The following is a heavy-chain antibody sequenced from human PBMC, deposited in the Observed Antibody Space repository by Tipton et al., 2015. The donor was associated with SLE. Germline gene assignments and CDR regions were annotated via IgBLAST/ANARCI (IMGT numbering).Heavy chain of an antibody. CDR2: IYHSGST. D-gene: IGHD3-9*01. CDR1: GGSFSGSNW. V-gene: IGHV4-4*02. CDR3: ARAPYYDILTGYGAFDI. Sequence: TLSLTCAVYGGSFSGSNWWSWVRQPPGKGLEWIGEIYHSGSTNYNPSLKSRVTISVDKSKNQFSLKLSSVTAADTAVYYCARAPYYDILTGYGAFDIWGQGTMVTVSS. J-gene: IGHJ3*02.